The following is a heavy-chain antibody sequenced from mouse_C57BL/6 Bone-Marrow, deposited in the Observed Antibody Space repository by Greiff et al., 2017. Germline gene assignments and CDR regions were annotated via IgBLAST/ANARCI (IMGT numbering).Heavy chain of an antibody. CDR2: IYPRDGSN. CDR3: ARPDYYSLFAY. D-gene: IGHD2-12*01. J-gene: IGHJ3*01. V-gene: IGHV1-78*01. CDR1: GYTFTDHT. Sequence: VMLVESDAGLVKPGASVTISCKVSGYTFTDHTIHWMKQRPEQGLEWIGYIYPRDGSNKYNEKIKGKATLTADKASSTAYMQLNSLTSEDSAVYFCARPDYYSLFAYWGQGTLVTVTA.